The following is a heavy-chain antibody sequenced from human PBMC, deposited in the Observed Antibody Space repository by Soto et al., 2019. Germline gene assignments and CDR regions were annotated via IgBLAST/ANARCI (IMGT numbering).Heavy chain of an antibody. V-gene: IGHV4-38-2*01. CDR3: ARDSVAAGNYYYYGMDV. CDR2: IYHSGST. J-gene: IGHJ6*02. CDR1: GYSISSGYY. Sequence: PSETLSLTCAVSGYSISSGYYWGWIRQPPGKGLEWIGSIYHSGSTYYNPSLKSRVTISVDTSKNQFSLKLSSVTAADTAVYYCARDSVAAGNYYYYGMDVWRQGTTVTVSS. D-gene: IGHD2-15*01.